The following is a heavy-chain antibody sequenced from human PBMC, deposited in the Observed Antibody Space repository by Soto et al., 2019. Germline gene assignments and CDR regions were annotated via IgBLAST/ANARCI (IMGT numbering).Heavy chain of an antibody. J-gene: IGHJ4*02. D-gene: IGHD5-12*01. Sequence: SETLSLTCTVSGGSISSYYWSWIRRPPGKGLEWIGYIYYSGSTNYNPSLKSRVTILVDTSKNQFSLKLSSVTAADTAVYYCARAPGVRDGYNYWGQGTLVTVSS. CDR1: GGSISSYY. CDR2: IYYSGST. V-gene: IGHV4-59*01. CDR3: ARAPGVRDGYNY.